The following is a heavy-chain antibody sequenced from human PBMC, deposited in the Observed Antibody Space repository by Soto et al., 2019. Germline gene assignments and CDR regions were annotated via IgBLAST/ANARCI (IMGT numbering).Heavy chain of an antibody. Sequence: PGGSLRLSCAASGFTFSSYEMNWVRQAPGKGLEWVSYISSSGSTIYYADSVKGRFTISRDNAKNSLYLQMNSLRAEDTAVYYCARYCGGDCYSSPYWGQGTLVTVSS. D-gene: IGHD2-21*02. J-gene: IGHJ4*02. CDR1: GFTFSSYE. CDR2: ISSSGSTI. CDR3: ARYCGGDCYSSPY. V-gene: IGHV3-48*03.